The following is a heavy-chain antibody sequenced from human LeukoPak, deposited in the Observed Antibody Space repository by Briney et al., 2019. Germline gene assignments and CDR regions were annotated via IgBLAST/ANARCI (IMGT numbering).Heavy chain of an antibody. CDR2: IYYSGST. V-gene: IGHV4-59*08. D-gene: IGHD1-26*01. Sequence: SETLSLTCTVSGGSISSYYWSWIRQPPGKGLEWIGYIYYSGSTYYNPSLKSRVTISVDTSKNQFSLKLSSVTAADTAVYYRARARGIVGATDGYWGQGTLVTVSS. CDR3: ARARGIVGATDGY. CDR1: GGSISSYY. J-gene: IGHJ4*02.